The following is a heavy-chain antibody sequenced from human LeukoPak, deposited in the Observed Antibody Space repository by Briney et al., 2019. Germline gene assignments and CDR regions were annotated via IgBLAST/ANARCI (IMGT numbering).Heavy chain of an antibody. CDR2: ISYDGSNK. Sequence: QPGGSLRLSCAASGFTFSSYGMHGVRQAPGKGLEWVAVISYDGSNKYYADSVKGRFTISRDNSKNTLYLQMNSLRAEDTAVYYCAKEGGYVWGSYRYPHYYFDYWGQGTLVTVSS. CDR3: AKEGGYVWGSYRYPHYYFDY. CDR1: GFTFSSYG. D-gene: IGHD3-16*02. J-gene: IGHJ4*02. V-gene: IGHV3-30*18.